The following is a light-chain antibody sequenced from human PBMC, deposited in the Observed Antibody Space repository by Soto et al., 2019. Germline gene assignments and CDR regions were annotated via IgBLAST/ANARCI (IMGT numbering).Light chain of an antibody. V-gene: IGKV2-30*01. CDR3: VQGTHWPWT. CDR1: QGLVYSDGNTF. CDR2: QVS. Sequence: DVVMTQSPLSLSVTLGQPASISCRSSQGLVYSDGNTFLNWFHQRPGQSPRRLIYQVSNRDSGVPDRFSGSGSGLDYTLTISRVEAEDVGIYYCVQGTHWPWTFGQGTKVEIK. J-gene: IGKJ1*01.